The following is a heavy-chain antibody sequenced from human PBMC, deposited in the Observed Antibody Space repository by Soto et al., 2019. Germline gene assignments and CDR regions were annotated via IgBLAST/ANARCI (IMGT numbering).Heavy chain of an antibody. V-gene: IGHV3-30*18. D-gene: IGHD3-3*01. J-gene: IGHJ6*02. Sequence: GGSLRLSCAASGFTFSSYGMHWVRQAPGKGLEWVAVISYDGSNKYYADSVKGRFTISRDNSKNTLYLQMNSLRAEDTAVYYCAKDLNPSDPTIFGVVINYYYYGMDVWGQGTTVTVSS. CDR3: AKDLNPSDPTIFGVVINYYYYGMDV. CDR2: ISYDGSNK. CDR1: GFTFSSYG.